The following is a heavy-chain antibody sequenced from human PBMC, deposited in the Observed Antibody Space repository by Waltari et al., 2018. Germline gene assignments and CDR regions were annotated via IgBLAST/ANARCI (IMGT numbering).Heavy chain of an antibody. D-gene: IGHD1-1*01. Sequence: QVQLQESRPGLLNPSEILSLTFAVSGYSITSGYYWACTRQPPGKGLEWMGSIYHSGATNYNTSLMSRVTISVDTTKNKFSQKLCSVTAADTAVYYCAREWRNAVGRFDPWGQGTLVTVSS. V-gene: IGHV4-38-2*02. CDR1: GYSITSGYY. CDR3: AREWRNAVGRFDP. J-gene: IGHJ5*02. CDR2: IYHSGAT.